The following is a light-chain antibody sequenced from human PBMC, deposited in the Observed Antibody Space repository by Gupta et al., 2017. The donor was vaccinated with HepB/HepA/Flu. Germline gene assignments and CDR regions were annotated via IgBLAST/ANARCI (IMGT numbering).Light chain of an antibody. J-gene: IGKJ2*04. Sequence: EIVLTQSPATLSLSPGERATLSCRASQSITTYLGWYQHKPGQAPRLLIFDASKRATDIPARFSGSGSGKDLTLTISSREQEDFGIYYCQQRSDWPRGSFGQGTKLEIK. CDR3: QQRSDWPRGS. CDR1: QSITTY. CDR2: DAS. V-gene: IGKV3-11*01.